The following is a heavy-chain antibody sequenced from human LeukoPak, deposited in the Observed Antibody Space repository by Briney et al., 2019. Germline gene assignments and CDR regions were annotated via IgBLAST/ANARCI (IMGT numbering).Heavy chain of an antibody. D-gene: IGHD2-15*01. V-gene: IGHV3-33*01. CDR2: MWYDGSNK. CDR3: ARDPGYCSGGTCYNFNAFDV. Sequence: PGGSLRLSCAASGFXFSNSGIHWVRQAPGNGLEWVAVMWYDGSNKYYGDTVKGRFTISRDNPKNTLYLQMNSLRSEDTAVYYCARDPGYCSGGTCYNFNAFDVWGQGTMVTVSS. J-gene: IGHJ3*01. CDR1: GFXFSNSG.